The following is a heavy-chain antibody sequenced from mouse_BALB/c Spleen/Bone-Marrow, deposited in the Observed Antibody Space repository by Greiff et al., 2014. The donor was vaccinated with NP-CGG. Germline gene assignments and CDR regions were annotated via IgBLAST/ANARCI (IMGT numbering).Heavy chain of an antibody. CDR3: ARITTATGAMDY. J-gene: IGHJ4*01. D-gene: IGHD1-2*01. V-gene: IGHV2-9*02. Sequence: VMLVESGPGLVAPSQSLSISCPVSGFSLTSYGVHWVRQPPGKGLEWLGVIWADGSTNYNSAFMSRLSISKDNSKSQVFLKMNSLQTDDTAMYYCARITTATGAMDYWGQGTSVTVSS. CDR2: IWADGST. CDR1: GFSLTSYG.